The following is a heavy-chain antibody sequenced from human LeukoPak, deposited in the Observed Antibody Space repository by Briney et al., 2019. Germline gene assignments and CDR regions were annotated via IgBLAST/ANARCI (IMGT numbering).Heavy chain of an antibody. J-gene: IGHJ4*02. CDR1: GFTFDDYA. CDR2: ISWNSGSI. V-gene: IGHV3-9*01. D-gene: IGHD6-19*01. Sequence: PGESLRLSCAASGFTFDDYAVHWVRQAPGKGLEWVSGISWNSGSIGYADSVKGRFTISRDNAKNSLYLQMNSLRAEDTALYYCARVTVAADYWGQGTLVTVSS. CDR3: ARVTVAADY.